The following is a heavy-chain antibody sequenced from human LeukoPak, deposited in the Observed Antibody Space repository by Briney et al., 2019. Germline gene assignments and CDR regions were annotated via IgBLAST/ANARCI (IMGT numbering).Heavy chain of an antibody. CDR1: GYTFTSYA. Sequence: ASVKVSCKASGYTFTSYAMKWVRQAPGQGLEWMGWINTNTGNPTYALGFTGRFVFSLDTSVSTAYLQISSLKAEDTAVYYCAREDSSGSYHPLDYWGQGTLVTVSS. V-gene: IGHV7-4-1*02. CDR2: INTNTGNP. J-gene: IGHJ4*02. D-gene: IGHD1-26*01. CDR3: AREDSSGSYHPLDY.